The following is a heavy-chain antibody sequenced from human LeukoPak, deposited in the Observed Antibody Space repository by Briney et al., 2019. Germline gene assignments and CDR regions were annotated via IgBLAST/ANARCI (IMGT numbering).Heavy chain of an antibody. Sequence: GGSLRLSCAVSGFTFSGFWMSWSRQTQGQGLEWVASINSDGSEGYHADVVKGRFTISRDNAKNSLYLQINSLRAEDTAVYYCARSSYSSSSSVWGQGTMVTVSS. J-gene: IGHJ3*01. D-gene: IGHD6-6*01. CDR3: ARSSYSSSSSV. CDR1: GFTFSGFW. CDR2: INSDGSEG. V-gene: IGHV3-7*03.